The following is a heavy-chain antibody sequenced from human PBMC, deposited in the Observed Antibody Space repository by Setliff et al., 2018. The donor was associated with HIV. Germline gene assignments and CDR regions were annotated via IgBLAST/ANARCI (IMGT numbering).Heavy chain of an antibody. CDR3: ARARGLQDSGYDYVLYYFDY. CDR1: GGSISSYY. V-gene: IGHV4-59*08. J-gene: IGHJ4*02. CDR2: IYYSARTYYNSGST. D-gene: IGHD5-12*01. Sequence: SETLSLTCTVSGGSISSYYWSWIRKSPGKGLEWIGSIYYSARTYYNSGSTFYNPSLKSRVTISVDTSKTQFSLKLTSVTAADTAVYYCARARGLQDSGYDYVLYYFDYWGQGTLVTVSS.